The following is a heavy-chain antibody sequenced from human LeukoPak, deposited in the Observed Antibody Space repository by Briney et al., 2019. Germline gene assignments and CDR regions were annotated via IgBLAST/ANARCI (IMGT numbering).Heavy chain of an antibody. Sequence: SETLSLTCAVYGGSFSGYYWSWIRQPPGKGLEWIGEINHSGSTNYNPSLKSRVTISVDTSKNQFSLKLSSVTAADTAVYYCARHKQLARYFDLWGRGTLVTVSS. CDR2: INHSGST. D-gene: IGHD6-6*01. V-gene: IGHV4-34*01. CDR3: ARHKQLARYFDL. CDR1: GGSFSGYY. J-gene: IGHJ2*01.